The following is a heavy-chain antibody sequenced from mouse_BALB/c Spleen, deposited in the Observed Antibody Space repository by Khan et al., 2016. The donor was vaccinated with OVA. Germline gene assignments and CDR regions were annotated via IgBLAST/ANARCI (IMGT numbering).Heavy chain of an antibody. CDR2: ISTYYGDV. V-gene: IGHV1S137*01. CDR1: GYKFTDFT. CDR3: ARGGGGDRFLY. Sequence: VELVESGAELVRPGVSVKISCKGSGYKFTDFTMHWVKQSHAMSLEWIGVISTYYGDVNYNQKFKDKATMTVDKSSNTAYMDLARLTSEDSAICYCARGGGGDRFLYWGQGTLVTVSA. J-gene: IGHJ3*01.